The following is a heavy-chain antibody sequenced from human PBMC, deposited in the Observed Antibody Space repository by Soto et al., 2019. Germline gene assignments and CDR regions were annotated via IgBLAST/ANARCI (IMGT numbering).Heavy chain of an antibody. CDR1: GGSISSGGYY. Sequence: QVQLQESGPGLVKPSQTLSLTCTVSGGSISSGGYYWSWIRQHPGKGLEWIGYIYYSGSTYYNPSLKRRVTISVDTSKNQFSLKLSSVTAADTAVYYCARSHRIAAARNNWFDPWGQGTLVTVSS. CDR3: ARSHRIAAARNNWFDP. D-gene: IGHD6-13*01. J-gene: IGHJ5*02. V-gene: IGHV4-31*03. CDR2: IYYSGST.